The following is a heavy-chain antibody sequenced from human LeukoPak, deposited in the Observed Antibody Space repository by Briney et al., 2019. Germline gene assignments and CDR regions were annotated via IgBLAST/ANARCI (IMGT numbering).Heavy chain of an antibody. D-gene: IGHD1-26*01. J-gene: IGHJ4*02. V-gene: IGHV1-2*02. CDR1: GCTFTGYY. CDR3: AREGDAGATLGYYFDY. Sequence: GASVKVSCKASGCTFTGYYMHWVRQAPGQGLEWMGWINPNSGGTNYAQKFQGRVTVTRDTSISTAYMELSRLRSDDTAVYYCAREGDAGATLGYYFDYWGQGTLVTVSS. CDR2: INPNSGGT.